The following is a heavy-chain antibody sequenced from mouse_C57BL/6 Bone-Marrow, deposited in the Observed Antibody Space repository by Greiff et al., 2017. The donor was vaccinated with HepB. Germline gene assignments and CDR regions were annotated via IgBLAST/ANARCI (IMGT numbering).Heavy chain of an antibody. Sequence: VQLQQSGAELVRPGASVKLSCTASGFNIKDDYMHWVKQRPEQGLEWIGWIDPENGDTEYASKFQGKATITADTSSNTAYLQLSSLTSEDTAVYSCTTEGYYYGGYFDVWGTGTTVTVSS. CDR1: GFNIKDDY. J-gene: IGHJ1*03. V-gene: IGHV14-4*01. CDR2: IDPENGDT. D-gene: IGHD1-1*01. CDR3: TTEGYYYGGYFDV.